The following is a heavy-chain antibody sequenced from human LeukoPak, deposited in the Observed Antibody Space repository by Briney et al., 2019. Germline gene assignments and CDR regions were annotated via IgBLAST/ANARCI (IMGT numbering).Heavy chain of an antibody. V-gene: IGHV3-21*01. CDR2: ISSSSSYI. CDR1: GFTFSSYA. Sequence: GGSLRLSCAASGFTFSSYAMHWVRQAPGKGLEWVSSISSSSSYIYYADSVKGRFTISRDNAKNSLYLQMNSLRAEDTAVYYCARDFGIVGATSGVDYWGQGTLVTVSS. D-gene: IGHD1-26*01. J-gene: IGHJ4*02. CDR3: ARDFGIVGATSGVDY.